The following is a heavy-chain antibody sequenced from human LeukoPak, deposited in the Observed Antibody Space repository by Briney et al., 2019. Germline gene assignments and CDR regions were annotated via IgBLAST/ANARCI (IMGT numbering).Heavy chain of an antibody. J-gene: IGHJ3*02. V-gene: IGHV4-34*01. Sequence: SETLSLTCAVYGGSFSGYYWSWIRQPPGKGLEWIGEINHSGSTNYNPSPKSRVTISVDTSKNQFSLKLSSVTAADTAVYYCARVPVITMVRGVNKKGAFDIWGQGTMVTVSS. D-gene: IGHD3-10*01. CDR1: GGSFSGYY. CDR2: INHSGST. CDR3: ARVPVITMVRGVNKKGAFDI.